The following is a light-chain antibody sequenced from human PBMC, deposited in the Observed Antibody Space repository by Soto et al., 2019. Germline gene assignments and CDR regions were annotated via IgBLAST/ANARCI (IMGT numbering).Light chain of an antibody. CDR3: QQYGSSPDT. V-gene: IGKV3-20*01. CDR1: QSVSSSY. Sequence: EIVLTQSPGTLSLCPGERATLSCRASQSVSSSYLAWYQQKPGQARRLLIYGASSRATGIPDRFSGSGSGTDFTLIISRLEPEDFAVYYCQQYGSSPDTFGQGTKLEIK. J-gene: IGKJ2*01. CDR2: GAS.